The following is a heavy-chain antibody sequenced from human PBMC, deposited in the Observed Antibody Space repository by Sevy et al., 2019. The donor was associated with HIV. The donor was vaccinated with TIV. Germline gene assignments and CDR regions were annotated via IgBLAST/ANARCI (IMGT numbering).Heavy chain of an antibody. J-gene: IGHJ4*02. V-gene: IGHV1-2*02. CDR3: ARDRRYNSSWEGDY. Sequence: ASVKVSCKASGYTFTGYYMHWVRQAPGQGLEWMGWINPNSGGTNYAQKFQGRVTMTRDTSISTAYMELSRLRSDDTAVYYCARDRRYNSSWEGDYWGQGTLVTVSS. CDR2: INPNSGGT. D-gene: IGHD6-13*01. CDR1: GYTFTGYY.